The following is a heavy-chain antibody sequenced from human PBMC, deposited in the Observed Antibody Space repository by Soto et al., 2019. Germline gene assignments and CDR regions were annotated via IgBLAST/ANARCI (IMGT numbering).Heavy chain of an antibody. Sequence: ASVKVSCKASGYTFTSYAMHWVRQAPGQRLEWMGWINAGNGNTKYSQKFQGRVTITRDTSASTAYMELSSLRSEDTAVYYCARDQGYYDSSGYYELYFDYWCQGTLVTVS. CDR2: INAGNGNT. CDR1: GYTFTSYA. CDR3: ARDQGYYDSSGYYELYFDY. D-gene: IGHD3-22*01. J-gene: IGHJ4*02. V-gene: IGHV1-3*01.